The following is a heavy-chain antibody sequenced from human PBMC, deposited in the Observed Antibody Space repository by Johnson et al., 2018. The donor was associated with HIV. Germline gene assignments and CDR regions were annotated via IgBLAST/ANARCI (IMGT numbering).Heavy chain of an antibody. Sequence: VQLVESGGGVVQPGRSLRLSCAASGFTFSSYGMHWVRQAPGKGLEWVAVISYDGKNKYSADSVKGRFTISRDNSKNKLYLQMNSLRAEDTAVYYCAREDDYSNYGSAFDIGGQGTMVTVSS. D-gene: IGHD4-11*01. CDR1: GFTFSSYG. CDR2: ISYDGKNK. CDR3: AREDDYSNYGSAFDI. V-gene: IGHV3-30*03. J-gene: IGHJ3*02.